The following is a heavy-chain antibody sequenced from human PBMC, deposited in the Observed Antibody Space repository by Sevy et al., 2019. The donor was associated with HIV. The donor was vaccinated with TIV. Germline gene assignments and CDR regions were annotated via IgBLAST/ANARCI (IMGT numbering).Heavy chain of an antibody. J-gene: IGHJ6*02. V-gene: IGHV3-7*01. D-gene: IGHD5-18*01. Sequence: GGSLRLSCAASGFTFSSYWMSWVRQAPGKGLEWVANIKQDGSEKYYVDSVKGRFTISRDNAKNSLYLQMNSLRAEDTAVYYCATAFRYSHGNALYYYGMDVWGQGTTVTVSS. CDR3: ATAFRYSHGNALYYYGMDV. CDR1: GFTFSSYW. CDR2: IKQDGSEK.